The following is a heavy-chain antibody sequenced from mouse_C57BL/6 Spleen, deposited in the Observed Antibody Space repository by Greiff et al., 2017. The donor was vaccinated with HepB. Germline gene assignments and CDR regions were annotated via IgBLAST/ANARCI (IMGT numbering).Heavy chain of an antibody. CDR3: ARSGSYYSNWVAMDY. Sequence: EVNLVESEGGLVQPGSSMKLSCTASGFTFSDYYMAWVRQVPEKGLEWVANINYDGSSTYYLDSLKSRFIISRDNAKNSLYLQMSSLKSEDTATYYCARSGSYYSNWVAMDYWGQGTSVTVSS. J-gene: IGHJ4*01. CDR2: INYDGSST. CDR1: GFTFSDYY. D-gene: IGHD2-5*01. V-gene: IGHV5-16*01.